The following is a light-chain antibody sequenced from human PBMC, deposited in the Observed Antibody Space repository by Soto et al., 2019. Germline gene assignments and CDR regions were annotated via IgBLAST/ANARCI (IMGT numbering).Light chain of an antibody. CDR1: SSDVGGYNF. V-gene: IGLV2-8*01. CDR3: SSYVGNNNLV. CDR2: EVY. J-gene: IGLJ3*02. Sequence: QSALTQPHSVSGSPGQSVTISCTGTSSDVGGYNFVSWYQQHPGKVPKVIIYEVYKRPSGVPDRFSGSKSGKTASLTVTGLQADDEADYFCSSYVGNNNLVFGGGTKVTVL.